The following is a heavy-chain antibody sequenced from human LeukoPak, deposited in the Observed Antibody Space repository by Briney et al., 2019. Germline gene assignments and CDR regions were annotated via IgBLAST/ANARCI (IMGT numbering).Heavy chain of an antibody. J-gene: IGHJ4*02. CDR2: IFPGDSET. CDR3: ARAGFGGNSGQFDF. CDR1: GFSFNTYW. Sequence: GESLKISCTGSGFSFNTYWFAWVRQMPGKGLEWMGIIFPGDSETRYRPSFQGQVTITADKSTSTAYLQWDTLRASDTAIYYCARAGFGGNSGQFDFWGQGTLVTVSS. D-gene: IGHD4-23*01. V-gene: IGHV5-51*01.